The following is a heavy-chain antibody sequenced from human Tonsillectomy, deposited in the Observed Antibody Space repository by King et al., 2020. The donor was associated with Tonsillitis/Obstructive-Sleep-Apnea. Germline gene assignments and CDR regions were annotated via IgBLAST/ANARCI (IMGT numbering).Heavy chain of an antibody. Sequence: TLKESGPAMVKPTQTLTLTCTFSGFSVRTSGISVSWIRQPPGKALEWLARIDWDNDRYYTTSLKTRLTVSKDTSENQVVLTMTNMDPVDTATYYCARIRCSGTCSLAYLVQGTLVTVSS. D-gene: IGHD2-15*01. CDR2: IDWDNDR. CDR3: ARIRCSGTCSLAY. V-gene: IGHV2-70*11. J-gene: IGHJ4*02. CDR1: GFSVRTSGIS.